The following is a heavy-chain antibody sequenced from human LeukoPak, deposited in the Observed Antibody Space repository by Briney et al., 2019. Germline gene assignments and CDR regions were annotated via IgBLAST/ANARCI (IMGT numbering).Heavy chain of an antibody. Sequence: SETLSLTCTVSGGSISSSSYYWGWIRQPPGKGLEWIGSIYYSGSTYYNPSLKSRVTISVDTSKNQFSLKLSSVTAADTAVYYCARVVAAAGLARYYYYYYYMDVWGKGTTVTVSS. CDR1: GGSISSSSYY. CDR3: ARVVAAAGLARYYYYYYYMDV. V-gene: IGHV4-39*07. J-gene: IGHJ6*03. CDR2: IYYSGST. D-gene: IGHD6-13*01.